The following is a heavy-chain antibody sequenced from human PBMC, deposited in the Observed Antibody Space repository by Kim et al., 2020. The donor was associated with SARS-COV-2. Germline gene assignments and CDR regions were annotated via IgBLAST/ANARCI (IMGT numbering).Heavy chain of an antibody. V-gene: IGHV3-43*02. CDR2: ISGDGGST. J-gene: IGHJ6*02. D-gene: IGHD3-3*01. CDR1: GFTFDDYA. CDR3: AKDRFDDFWSGYSYGMDV. Sequence: GGSLRLSCAASGFTFDDYAMHWVRQAPGKGLEWVSLISGDGGSTYYADSVKGRFTISRDNSKNSLYLQMNSLRTEDTAVYYCAKDRFDDFWSGYSYGMDVWGQGTMVTVSS.